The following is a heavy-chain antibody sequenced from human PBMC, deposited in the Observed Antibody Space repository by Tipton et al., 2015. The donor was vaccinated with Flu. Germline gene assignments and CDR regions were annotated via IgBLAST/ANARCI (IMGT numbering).Heavy chain of an antibody. D-gene: IGHD4-11*01. J-gene: IGHJ5*02. Sequence: TLSLTCSVSGDSIGSRYYWGWIRQPPGKGLEWIGNIHRSGNTYHNPSLKSRVTISVDTAVYYCARRDYSNYVSEPKNWFHPWGQGTLVTVSS. V-gene: IGHV4-38-2*01. CDR1: GDSIGSRYY. CDR2: IHRSGNT. CDR3: P.